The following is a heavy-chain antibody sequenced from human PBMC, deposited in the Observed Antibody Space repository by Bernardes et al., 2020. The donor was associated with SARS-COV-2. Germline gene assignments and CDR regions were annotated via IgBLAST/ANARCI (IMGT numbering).Heavy chain of an antibody. CDR3: ARDGRISVPGTDYFDF. V-gene: IGHV4-61*02. J-gene: IGHJ4*02. CDR2: ISASGST. CDR1: DDAISSGSFY. Sequence: SETLSLTCAVSDDAISSGSFYWSWIRQPAGKGLEWVGRISASGSTNYNPSPKSRVTMSVDTSKNQFSLNLTSVTAADTAVYYCARDGRISVPGTDYFDFWGQGFLVTVSS. D-gene: IGHD6-19*01.